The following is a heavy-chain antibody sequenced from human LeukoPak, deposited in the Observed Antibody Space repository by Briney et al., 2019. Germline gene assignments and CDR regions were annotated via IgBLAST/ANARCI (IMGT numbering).Heavy chain of an antibody. CDR1: GFTFSSYS. V-gene: IGHV3-48*01. Sequence: PGGSLRLSCAASGFTFSSYSMNWVRQAPGKGLEWVSYISSSSSTIYYADSVKGRFTISRDNAKNSLYLQMNSPRAEDTAVYYCARDGDWVQLWLPSWFDTWGQGTLVTVSS. D-gene: IGHD5-18*01. J-gene: IGHJ5*02. CDR2: ISSSSSTI. CDR3: ARDGDWVQLWLPSWFDT.